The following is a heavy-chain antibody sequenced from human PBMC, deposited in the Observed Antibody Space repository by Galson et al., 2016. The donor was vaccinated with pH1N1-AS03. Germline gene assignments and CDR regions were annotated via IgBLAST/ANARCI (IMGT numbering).Heavy chain of an antibody. CDR2: ITDSSNYI. CDR1: GFTFSSFS. CDR3: VRGWVRQFFDY. V-gene: IGHV3-21*01. Sequence: SLRLSCAASGFTFSSFSMNWFRQTLERGLEWVAAITDSSNYIYYTESVKGRFTISRDNAKNSLYLQMNSLRVEDTAFYYCVRGWVRQFFDYWGQGTLVTVSS. D-gene: IGHD5-24*01. J-gene: IGHJ4*02.